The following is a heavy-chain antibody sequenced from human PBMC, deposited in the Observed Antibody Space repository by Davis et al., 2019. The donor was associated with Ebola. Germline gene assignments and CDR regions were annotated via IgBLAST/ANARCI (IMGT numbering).Heavy chain of an antibody. J-gene: IGHJ6*02. CDR2: ISTYNGNT. CDR1: VYTFTSYG. CDR3: ARMAAAGTKLDV. Sequence: AASVKVSCKASVYTFTSYGISRVRQAARQGLEGMGWISTYNGNTNFAQKLQGRVTMTTDTSTSSAYMELRSLRSDDTAVYYCARMAAAGTKLDVWGQGTTVTVSS. D-gene: IGHD6-13*01. V-gene: IGHV1-18*04.